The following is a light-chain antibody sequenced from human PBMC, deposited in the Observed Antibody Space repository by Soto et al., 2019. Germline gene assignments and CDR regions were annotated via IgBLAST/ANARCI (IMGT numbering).Light chain of an antibody. V-gene: IGKV1-5*03. J-gene: IGKJ4*01. CDR2: EAS. CDR1: QSISGW. Sequence: DIQMTQSPSTLSASVGDRVTVTCRASQSISGWLAWYQQKPGKAPKLLIYEASNLESGVPSRFSGSGSGAEFTLTISSLQPDDFATYYRQQYGGYITFGGRTKVEIK. CDR3: QQYGGYIT.